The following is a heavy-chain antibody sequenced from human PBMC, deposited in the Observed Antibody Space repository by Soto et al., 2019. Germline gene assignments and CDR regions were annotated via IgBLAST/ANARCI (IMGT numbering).Heavy chain of an antibody. CDR1: GYTFIGYY. Sequence: QVQLVQSGAEVKKPGASAKVSCKASGYTFIGYYMHWVRQAPGQGLEWMGWINPNSGGTSSEQKFQGRVTMTRDTSITTAYMELSSLRFDDTAVYYCARSPGSAGWYDFWGQGTLVTVSS. CDR2: INPNSGGT. V-gene: IGHV1-2*02. CDR3: ARSPGSAGWYDF. D-gene: IGHD6-13*01. J-gene: IGHJ5*01.